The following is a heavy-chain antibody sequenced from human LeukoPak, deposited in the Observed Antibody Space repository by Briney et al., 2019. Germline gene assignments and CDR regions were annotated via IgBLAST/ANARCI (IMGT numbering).Heavy chain of an antibody. CDR2: IRYDGSNK. CDR3: ATIPPEWELPRDYYYYYMDV. CDR1: GFTFSSYG. Sequence: AGGSLRLSCAASGFTFSSYGMHWVRQAPGKGLEWVAFIRYDGSNKYYADSVKGRFTISRDNSKNTLYLQMNSLRAEDTAVYYCATIPPEWELPRDYYYYYMDVWGKGTTVTISS. J-gene: IGHJ6*03. D-gene: IGHD1-26*01. V-gene: IGHV3-30*02.